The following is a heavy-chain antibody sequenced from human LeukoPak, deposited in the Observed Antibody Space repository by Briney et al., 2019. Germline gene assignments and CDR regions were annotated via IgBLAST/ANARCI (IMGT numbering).Heavy chain of an antibody. CDR1: GFTFSSCG. CDR2: ISYDGSNK. Sequence: GRSLRLSCAASGFTFSSCGMHWVRQAPGKGLEWVAVISYDGSNKYYADSVKGRFTISRDNSKNTLYLQMNSLRAEDTAVYYCVGSSGCCYFDYWGQGTLVTVSS. V-gene: IGHV3-30*03. D-gene: IGHD6-19*01. J-gene: IGHJ4*02. CDR3: VGSSGCCYFDY.